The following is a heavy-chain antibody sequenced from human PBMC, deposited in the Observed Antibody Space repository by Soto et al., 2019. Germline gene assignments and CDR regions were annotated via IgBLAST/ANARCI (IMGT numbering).Heavy chain of an antibody. V-gene: IGHV4-4*07. Sequence: SETLSLTCTASGGSLSKYYWSWIRQPAGKGLGWIGRISTSGKVVSKASLRSRLTMSVDTSKNQFSLRLTSVTAADSAVYYCARDNNDFWSLYPLAFDFWGQGALVTVSS. CDR2: ISTSGKV. J-gene: IGHJ4*02. CDR1: GGSLSKYY. D-gene: IGHD3-3*01. CDR3: ARDNNDFWSLYPLAFDF.